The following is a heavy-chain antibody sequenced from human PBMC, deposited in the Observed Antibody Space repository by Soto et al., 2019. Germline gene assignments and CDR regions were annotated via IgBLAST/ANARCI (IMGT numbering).Heavy chain of an antibody. J-gene: IGHJ4*02. D-gene: IGHD3-22*01. CDR1: GGSFSGYY. CDR2: INHSGST. Sequence: QVQLQQWGAGLLKPSETLSLTCALYGGSFSGYYWSWIRQPPGKGLEWIGEINHSGSTNYNPSLKSRVTISVDTSKGQFSLRVSSVTAADTAVYYCARGFPFDSSAYHLEYWGQGTLVTVSS. V-gene: IGHV4-34*02. CDR3: ARGFPFDSSAYHLEY.